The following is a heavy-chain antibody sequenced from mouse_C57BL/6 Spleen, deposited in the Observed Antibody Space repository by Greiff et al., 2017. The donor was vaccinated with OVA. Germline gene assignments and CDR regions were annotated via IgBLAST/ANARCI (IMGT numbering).Heavy chain of an antibody. J-gene: IGHJ4*01. CDR1: GYTFTGYW. V-gene: IGHV1-9*01. Sequence: QVQLKQSGAELMKPGASVKLSCKATGYTFTGYWIEWVKQRPGHGLEWIGGILTGSGSTNYNEKVKGQDTFTDDTSSNTAYMQLSSLTTEDSSIDYRARMTTVVATTRAMDYWGQGTSVTVSS. D-gene: IGHD1-1*01. CDR3: ARMTTVVATTRAMDY. CDR2: ILTGSGST.